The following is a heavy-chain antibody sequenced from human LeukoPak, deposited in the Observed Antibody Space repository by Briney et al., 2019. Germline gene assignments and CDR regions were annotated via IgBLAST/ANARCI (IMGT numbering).Heavy chain of an antibody. CDR2: IYYSGST. CDR3: ARVFRSGWFDP. V-gene: IGHV4-59*11. J-gene: IGHJ5*02. D-gene: IGHD3-9*01. Sequence: SETLSLTCTVSGGSIGSHYWSWIRQPPGKGLEWIGHIYYSGSTNYNPSLKSRVTISVDTSKNQFSLKLSSVTAADTAVYYCARVFRSGWFDPWGQRTLVTVSS. CDR1: GGSIGSHY.